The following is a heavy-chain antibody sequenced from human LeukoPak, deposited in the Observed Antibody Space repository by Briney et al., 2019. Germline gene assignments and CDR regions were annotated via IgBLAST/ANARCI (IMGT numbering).Heavy chain of an antibody. J-gene: IGHJ4*02. V-gene: IGHV3-23*01. Sequence: PGGSLRLSCAASGFTFSSYAMSWVRQAPGKGLEWVSGISTSGGSTGYADSVRGRFTISRDNPGNILYMEMNSLRGEDTAVYYCAIMHPYYDGSGYWVQWGQGTLVTVSS. CDR2: ISTSGGST. CDR3: AIMHPYYDGSGYWVQ. CDR1: GFTFSSYA. D-gene: IGHD3-22*01.